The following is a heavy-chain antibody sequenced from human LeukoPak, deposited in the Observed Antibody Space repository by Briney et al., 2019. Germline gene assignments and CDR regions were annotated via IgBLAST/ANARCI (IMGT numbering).Heavy chain of an antibody. CDR2: INPNSGGT. J-gene: IGHJ4*02. CDR3: ARRDLLLWFGELLEANFDY. CDR1: GYTFTGYY. V-gene: IGHV1-2*02. Sequence: GASVKVSCKASGYTFTGYYMHWVRQAPGQGLEWMGWINPNSGGTNYAQKFQGRVTMTRDTSISTAYMELSRLRSDDTAVYYCARRDLLLWFGELLEANFDYWGQGTLVTVSS. D-gene: IGHD3-10*01.